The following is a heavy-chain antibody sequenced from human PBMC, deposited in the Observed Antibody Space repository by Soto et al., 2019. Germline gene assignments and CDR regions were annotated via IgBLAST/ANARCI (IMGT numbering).Heavy chain of an antibody. J-gene: IGHJ3*02. V-gene: IGHV1-69*02. Sequence: QVQLVQSGAEVKKPGSSVKVSCKASGGTFSSYTISWVRQAPGQGLEWMGRIIPILGIANYAQKFQGRVTITADKSTSTAYMELSSLRSEYTAVYYCLITFGGVIAYDAFDIWGQGTMVTVSS. CDR3: LITFGGVIAYDAFDI. CDR2: IIPILGIA. D-gene: IGHD3-16*02. CDR1: GGTFSSYT.